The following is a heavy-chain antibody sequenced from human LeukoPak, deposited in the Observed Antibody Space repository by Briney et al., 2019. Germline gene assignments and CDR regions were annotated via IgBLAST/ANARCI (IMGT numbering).Heavy chain of an antibody. Sequence: PSETLSLTCTVSGYSISSGYYWGWIRQPPGKGLEWIGSIYHSGSTHYNSSLKSRVTISVDTSKNQLSLKLSSVTAADTAVYYCARGVGLTQGGTFDYWGQGTLVTVSS. CDR1: GYSISSGYY. CDR2: IYHSGST. J-gene: IGHJ4*02. CDR3: ARGVGLTQGGTFDY. V-gene: IGHV4-38-2*02. D-gene: IGHD1-1*01.